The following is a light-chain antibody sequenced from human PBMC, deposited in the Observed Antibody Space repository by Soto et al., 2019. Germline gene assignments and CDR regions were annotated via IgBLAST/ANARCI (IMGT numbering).Light chain of an antibody. J-gene: IGKJ3*01. CDR2: AAS. Sequence: EVVLTQSPGTLSLSPGERATLSCRASQIVTINSLAWYQQKPGQPPRLLIYAASTRSSAIPDRFSGSGSGTYFPLTISRLHPAYFQQYYCQQYGESPVSFEPGTRGDVK. V-gene: IGKV3-20*01. CDR1: QIVTINS. CDR3: QQYGESPVS.